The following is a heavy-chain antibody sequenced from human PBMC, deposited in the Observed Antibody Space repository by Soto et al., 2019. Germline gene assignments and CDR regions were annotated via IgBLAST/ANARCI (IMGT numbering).Heavy chain of an antibody. V-gene: IGHV4-61*01. CDR1: GGSVSSGSHY. CDR2: IHQRGTT. J-gene: IGHJ4*02. CDR3: ARGGGYCSGTSCYTYFFDY. D-gene: IGHD2-2*01. Sequence: ASETLSLTCSVSGGSVSSGSHYWSWIRQPPGRGLEWIGYIHQRGTTNYNPSLKSRVTISVETAKNQFSLKLNSVTAADTAMFYCARGGGYCSGTSCYTYFFDYWGQGTLVTVSS.